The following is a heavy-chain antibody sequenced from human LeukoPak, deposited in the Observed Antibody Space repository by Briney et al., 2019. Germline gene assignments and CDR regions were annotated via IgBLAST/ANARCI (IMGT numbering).Heavy chain of an antibody. J-gene: IGHJ4*02. CDR2: INHSGST. CDR3: ARGTQQLVRWLDY. Sequence: SEILSLTCAVHGGSFSDYYRSWIRQPPWKGLEWIGEINHSGSTNYNPSLKSRVTISVDTSKNQFSLKLSSVTAADTAVYYCARGTQQLVRWLDYWGQGTLVTVSS. V-gene: IGHV4-34*01. CDR1: GGSFSDYY. D-gene: IGHD6-13*01.